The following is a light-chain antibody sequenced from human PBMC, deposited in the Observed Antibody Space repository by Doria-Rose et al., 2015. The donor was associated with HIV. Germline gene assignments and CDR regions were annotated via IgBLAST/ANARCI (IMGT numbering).Light chain of an antibody. J-gene: IGKJ2*01. V-gene: IGKV3-15*01. CDR2: GAS. CDR1: QSVSFK. Sequence: APLSVSPGERATLSCRASQSVSFKLAWYQQKPGQAPRLLIFGASTRATGIPARFSGSGSGTEFTLTISSMQSEDFAFYYCQQYNNWPQTFGQGTKLDIK. CDR3: QQYNNWPQT.